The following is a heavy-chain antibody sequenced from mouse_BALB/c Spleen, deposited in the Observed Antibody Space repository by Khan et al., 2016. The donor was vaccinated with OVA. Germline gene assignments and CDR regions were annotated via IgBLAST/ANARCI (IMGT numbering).Heavy chain of an antibody. J-gene: IGHJ2*01. CDR1: GFPFSTYG. V-gene: IGHV5-17*02. CDR3: ATSYFYGYYFDY. CDR2: ISGDSSTI. Sequence: EVQLVESGGGLVQPGGSRKLSCAASGFPFSTYGMHWVRQAPEKGLEWVAYISGDSSTIYYADTVKGRFTISRDNPKNTLFLQMTSLMSEDTARYYCATSYFYGYYFDYWGPGTTLTVSS. D-gene: IGHD1-1*01.